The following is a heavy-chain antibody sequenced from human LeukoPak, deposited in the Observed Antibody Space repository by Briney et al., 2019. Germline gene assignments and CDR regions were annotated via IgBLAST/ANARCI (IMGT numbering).Heavy chain of an antibody. J-gene: IGHJ4*02. Sequence: SETLSLTCTVSGGSIKPYYWSWIRQPPGKGLECIGYIYYSGSTNYNPSLKSRVTISVDTSKNQFSLKLSSVTAADTAVYYCARGGDGYNARGYWGQGTLVTVSS. CDR1: GGSIKPYY. CDR2: IYYSGST. D-gene: IGHD5-24*01. CDR3: ARGGDGYNARGY. V-gene: IGHV4-59*12.